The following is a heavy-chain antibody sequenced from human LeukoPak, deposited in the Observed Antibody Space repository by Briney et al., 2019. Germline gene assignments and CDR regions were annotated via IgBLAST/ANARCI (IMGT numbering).Heavy chain of an antibody. Sequence: GESLKISCKGSGYSFTNNWITWVRQMPGKGLEWMVRIDPSDSYTDYSPSFQGPVTISADKSISTAYLQWSSLKASDTAMYYCARGRGWADYWGKGTLVTVSS. CDR2: IDPSDSYT. D-gene: IGHD6-19*01. CDR3: ARGRGWADY. J-gene: IGHJ4*02. CDR1: GYSFTNNW. V-gene: IGHV5-10-1*01.